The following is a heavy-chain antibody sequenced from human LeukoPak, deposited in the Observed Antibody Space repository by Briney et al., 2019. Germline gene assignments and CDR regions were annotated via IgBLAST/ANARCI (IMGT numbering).Heavy chain of an antibody. D-gene: IGHD6-19*01. V-gene: IGHV4-31*11. J-gene: IGHJ4*02. CDR1: GGSIRNSSFY. CDR2: IYYSGST. Sequence: TLSLTCAVSGGSIRNSSFYWGWIRQPPGKGLEWIGYIYYSGSTYYNPSLKSRVTISVDTSKNQFSLKLSSVTAADTAVYYCARGRLGSVAVHGFDYWGQGTLVTVSS. CDR3: ARGRLGSVAVHGFDY.